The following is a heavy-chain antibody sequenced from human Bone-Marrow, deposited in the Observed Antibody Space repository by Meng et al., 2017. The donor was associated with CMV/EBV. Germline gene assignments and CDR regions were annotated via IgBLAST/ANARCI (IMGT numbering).Heavy chain of an antibody. CDR2: MNPNSGNT. CDR1: GYTFTSYD. V-gene: IGHV1-8*03. D-gene: IGHD6-13*01. CDR3: ATIGAGHGELDI. Sequence: ASVKVSCKASGYTFTSYDINWVRQATGQGLEWMGWMNPNSGNTGYAQKFQGRVTITRNTSISTAYMELSSLRSEYTAVYYCATIGAGHGELDIWGQGTMVTVSS. J-gene: IGHJ3*02.